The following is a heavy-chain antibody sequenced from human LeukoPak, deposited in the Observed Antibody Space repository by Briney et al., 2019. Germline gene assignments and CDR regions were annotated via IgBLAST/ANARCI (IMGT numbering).Heavy chain of an antibody. V-gene: IGHV4-39*01. D-gene: IGHD4-17*01. CDR3: ARLHDYGDPSYFDY. CDR2: IYYSGST. J-gene: IGHJ4*02. Sequence: PSATLSLTCIVSGGSISSSSYYWGWIRQPPGKGLEWIGSIYYSGSTYYNPSLKSRVTISVDTSKNQFSLKLSSVIAADTAVYYCARLHDYGDPSYFDYWGQGTLVTVSS. CDR1: GGSISSSSYY.